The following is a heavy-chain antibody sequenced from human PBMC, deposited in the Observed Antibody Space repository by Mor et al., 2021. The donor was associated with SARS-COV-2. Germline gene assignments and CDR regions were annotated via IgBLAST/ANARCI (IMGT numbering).Heavy chain of an antibody. Sequence: VGSNKFYAESLKGRFTISRDNSKNTVYLQMNSLRPEDTAVYYCARGPDDFDYWGQGT. J-gene: IGHJ4*02. CDR2: VGSNK. CDR3: ARGPDDFDY. V-gene: IGHV3-30*03.